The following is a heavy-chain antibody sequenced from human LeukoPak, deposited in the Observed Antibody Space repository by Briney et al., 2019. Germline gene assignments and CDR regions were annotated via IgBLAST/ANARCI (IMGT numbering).Heavy chain of an antibody. Sequence: SETLSLTCTVSGGSISSYFWSWIRQPPGKGLEWIGYIYYSGSTNYNPSLKSRVTISEDTSKNQLSLTVTSVTAADTAVYYCARESYCSSIRCPWADNYFYMDVWGKGTTVTVSS. CDR2: IYYSGST. J-gene: IGHJ6*03. CDR3: ARESYCSSIRCPWADNYFYMDV. V-gene: IGHV4-59*12. D-gene: IGHD6-13*01. CDR1: GGSISSYF.